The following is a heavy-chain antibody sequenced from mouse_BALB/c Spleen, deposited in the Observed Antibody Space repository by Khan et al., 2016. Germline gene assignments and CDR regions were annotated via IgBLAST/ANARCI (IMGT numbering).Heavy chain of an antibody. CDR2: ITSYNGAT. D-gene: IGHD1-1*01. CDR3: ASPYGSSYVRCAY. V-gene: IGHV1S34*01. CDR1: GYSFTGYY. J-gene: IGHJ3*01. Sequence: LVKTGASVKISCKASGYSFTGYYMHWVKQSPGKSLEWIGYITSYNGATSYNQKFKGKATFTVDKSSSTVYMPFNSLKSEDSAVFDCASPYGSSYVRCAYWGQGTLVTVSA.